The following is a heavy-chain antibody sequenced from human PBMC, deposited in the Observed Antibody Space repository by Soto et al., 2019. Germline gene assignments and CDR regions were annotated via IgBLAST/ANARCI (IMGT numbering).Heavy chain of an antibody. CDR2: IWYDGSNK. V-gene: IGHV3-33*01. D-gene: IGHD5-18*01. CDR1: GFTFSSYG. J-gene: IGHJ6*02. CDR3: ARDKDTAMVAGYYYYYGMDV. Sequence: QVQLVESGGGVVQPGRSLRLSCAASGFTFSSYGMHWVRQAPGKGLEWVAVIWYDGSNKYYADSVKGRFTISRDNSKNTLYLQMNSLRAEDTAVYYCARDKDTAMVAGYYYYYGMDVWGQGTTVTVSS.